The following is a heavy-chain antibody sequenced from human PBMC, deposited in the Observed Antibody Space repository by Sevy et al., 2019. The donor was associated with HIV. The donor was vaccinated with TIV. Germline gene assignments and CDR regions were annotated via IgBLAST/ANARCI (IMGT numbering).Heavy chain of an antibody. Sequence: GGSLRLSCAASGFIFGSYATNWVRQAPGKGLEWVAVISYDGSHKYYADSVKGRFTISRDSSKNTLYLQMHSLRTDDTAVYYCARDPGSSWSSFDYWGQGTLVTVSS. CDR3: ARDPGSSWSSFDY. J-gene: IGHJ4*02. CDR2: ISYDGSHK. V-gene: IGHV3-30-3*01. CDR1: GFIFGSYA. D-gene: IGHD6-13*01.